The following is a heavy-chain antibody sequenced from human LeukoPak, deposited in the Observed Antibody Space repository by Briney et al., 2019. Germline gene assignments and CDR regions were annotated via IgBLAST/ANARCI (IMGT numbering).Heavy chain of an antibody. D-gene: IGHD3-3*01. Sequence: SETLSLTCTVSGGSISSGSYYWSWIRQPAGKGLEWIGRIYTSGSANYNPSLKSRVTISVDTSKNQFSLKLSSVTAADTAVYYCARGRFLEWLSILGYFDYWGQGTLVTVSS. CDR3: ARGRFLEWLSILGYFDY. V-gene: IGHV4-61*02. J-gene: IGHJ4*02. CDR1: GGSISSGSYY. CDR2: IYTSGSA.